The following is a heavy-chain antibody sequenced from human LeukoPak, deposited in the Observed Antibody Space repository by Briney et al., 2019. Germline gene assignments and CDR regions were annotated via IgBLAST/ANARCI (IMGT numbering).Heavy chain of an antibody. V-gene: IGHV1-3*04. D-gene: IGHD3-10*01. CDR2: INTGNGNT. CDR1: GYSFTTYI. CDR3: ARDRFYGSGTYNHFDS. J-gene: IGHJ4*02. Sequence: ASVKVSFKASGYSFTTYIIHWVRPAPGQRLEWMGWINTGNGNTEYSQNFQGRVTITRDTSASTAYMELSSLRSEDTAVYYCARDRFYGSGTYNHFDSWGQGAQVTVSS.